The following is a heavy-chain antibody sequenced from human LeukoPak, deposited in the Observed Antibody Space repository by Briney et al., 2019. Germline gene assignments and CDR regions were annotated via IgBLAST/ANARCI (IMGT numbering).Heavy chain of an antibody. CDR1: GGSISSYY. V-gene: IGHV4-59*01. D-gene: IGHD3-3*01. CDR2: IYYSGST. J-gene: IGHJ6*03. CDR3: ARDSYYDFWSGYYYYMDV. Sequence: PSETLSLTCTVSGGSISSYYWSWLRQPPGKGLEWIGYIYYSGSTNYNPSLTSRVTISVDTSKNQFSLKLSSVTAADTAVYYCARDSYYDFWSGYYYYMDVWGKGTTVTVSS.